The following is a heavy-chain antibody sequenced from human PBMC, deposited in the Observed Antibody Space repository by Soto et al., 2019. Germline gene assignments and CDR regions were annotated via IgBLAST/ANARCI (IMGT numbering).Heavy chain of an antibody. CDR3: ARIHIAVAGTFDFDY. V-gene: IGHV1-18*01. CDR2: ISAYNGNT. J-gene: IGHJ4*02. D-gene: IGHD6-19*01. Sequence: VASVKVSCKASGYTFTSYGISWVRQAPGQGLEWMGWISAYNGNTNYAQKLQGRVTMTTDTSTSTAYMELRSLRSDDTAVYYCARIHIAVAGTFDFDYWGQGTLVTVSS. CDR1: GYTFTSYG.